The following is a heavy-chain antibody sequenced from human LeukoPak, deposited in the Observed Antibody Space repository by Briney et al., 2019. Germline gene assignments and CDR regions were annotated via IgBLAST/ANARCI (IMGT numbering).Heavy chain of an antibody. CDR1: GYTFTSYY. V-gene: IGHV1-46*01. CDR3: PRGAYDSSGYYQLGYFDY. Sequence: ASVKVSCKASGYTFTSYYMHGVRQAPGQGLEWMGIINPSGGSTSYAQKFQGRVTMTRDTSTSTVYMELSSLRSEDTAVYYCPRGAYDSSGYYQLGYFDYWGQGTLVTVSS. CDR2: INPSGGST. J-gene: IGHJ4*02. D-gene: IGHD3-22*01.